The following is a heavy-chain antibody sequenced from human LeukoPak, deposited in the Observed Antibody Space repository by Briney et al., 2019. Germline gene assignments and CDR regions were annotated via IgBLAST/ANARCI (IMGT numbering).Heavy chain of an antibody. CDR1: GGSFSGYH. D-gene: IGHD2/OR15-2a*01. CDR2: IYYSGST. Sequence: SETLSLTCAVYGGSFSGYHWSWIRQPPGKGLEWIGCIYYSGSTYYNPSLKSRVTISVDMSKSQFSLRLTSVTAADTAVYYCARKNDFDIWGQGTLVTVSS. V-gene: IGHV4-59*01. J-gene: IGHJ3*02. CDR3: ARKNDFDI.